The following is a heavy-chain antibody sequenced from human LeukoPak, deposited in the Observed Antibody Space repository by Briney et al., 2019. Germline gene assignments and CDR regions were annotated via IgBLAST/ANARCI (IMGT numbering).Heavy chain of an antibody. D-gene: IGHD1-26*01. CDR3: AGAGSGSYYDAFDI. V-gene: IGHV1-2*06. CDR1: GYTFTGYY. Sequence: ASVKVSCKASGYTFTGYYMHWVRQAPGQGLEWMGRINPNSGGTNYAQKFQGRVTMTRDTSISTAYMELSRLRSDDTAAYYCAGAGSGSYYDAFDIWGQGTMVTVSS. CDR2: INPNSGGT. J-gene: IGHJ3*02.